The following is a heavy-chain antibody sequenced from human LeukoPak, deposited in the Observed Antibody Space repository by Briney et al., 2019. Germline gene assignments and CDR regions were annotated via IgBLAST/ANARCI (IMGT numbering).Heavy chain of an antibody. Sequence: PGGSLRLSCAASGFTFSSYSMNWVRQAPGKGLEWVSSISSSSSYIYYADSVKGRFTISRDNAKNSLYLQMNSLRAEDTAVYYCARVRTPMITFGGVPFDYWGQGTLVTVSS. D-gene: IGHD3-16*01. J-gene: IGHJ4*02. CDR2: ISSSSSYI. V-gene: IGHV3-21*01. CDR3: ARVRTPMITFGGVPFDY. CDR1: GFTFSSYS.